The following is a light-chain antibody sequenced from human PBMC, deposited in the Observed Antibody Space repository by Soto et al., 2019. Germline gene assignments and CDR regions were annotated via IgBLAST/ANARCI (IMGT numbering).Light chain of an antibody. CDR2: DAS. Sequence: EIVVTQSPATLSGSPGERVTLSCRASQFVSSRLAWHQQRPGQVPRLLIYDASNRATGIPARFSGSGSGTDFTLTISSLEPEDFAVYYCQQRSNWPPLTFGGGTKVEIK. V-gene: IGKV3-11*01. CDR3: QQRSNWPPLT. CDR1: QFVSSR. J-gene: IGKJ4*01.